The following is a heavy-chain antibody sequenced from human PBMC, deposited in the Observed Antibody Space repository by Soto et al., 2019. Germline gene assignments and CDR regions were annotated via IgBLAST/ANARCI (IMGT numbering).Heavy chain of an antibody. D-gene: IGHD4-17*01. CDR1: GGSISSSSYY. J-gene: IGHJ4*02. CDR3: ARRGASTVTTYEY. V-gene: IGHV4-39*01. CDR2: IYYSVST. Sequence: SETLSLTCTVSGGSISSSSYYCRWIRQPPGKGLEWIGSIYYSVSTYYNPSLKSRVTISADTSKNQSSLKLSSVTAADTAVYYCARRGASTVTTYEYWGQGTMVTVSS.